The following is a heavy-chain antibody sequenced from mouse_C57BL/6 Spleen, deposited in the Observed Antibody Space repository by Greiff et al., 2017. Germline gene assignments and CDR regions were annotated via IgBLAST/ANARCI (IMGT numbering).Heavy chain of an antibody. D-gene: IGHD1-1*01. Sequence: EVHLVESGGGLVKPGGSLKLSCAASGFTFSSYTMSWVRQTPEKRLEWVATISGGGGNTYYPDSVKGRFTISRDNAKNTLYLQMSSLRSEDTALYYCARHGRGITTVVDYAMDYWGQGTSVTVSS. CDR3: ARHGRGITTVVDYAMDY. CDR2: ISGGGGNT. V-gene: IGHV5-9*01. CDR1: GFTFSSYT. J-gene: IGHJ4*01.